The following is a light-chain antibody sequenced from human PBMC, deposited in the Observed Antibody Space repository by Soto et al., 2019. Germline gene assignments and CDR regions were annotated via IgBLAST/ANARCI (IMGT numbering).Light chain of an antibody. V-gene: IGKV1-8*01. CDR2: AAS. CDR1: QGISSY. CDR3: QQYYSYPRT. J-gene: IGKJ1*01. Sequence: AIRMTQSPSSFSASTGDRVTITCRASQGISSYLAWYQQKPGKAHKLLIYAASTLQSGVPSRFSGSGSGTDFTLTLSCLQSEDFATYYCQQYYSYPRTFGQGTKVEIK.